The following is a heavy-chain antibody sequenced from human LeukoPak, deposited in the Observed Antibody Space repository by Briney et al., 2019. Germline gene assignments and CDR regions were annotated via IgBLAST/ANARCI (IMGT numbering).Heavy chain of an antibody. V-gene: IGHV1-18*01. Sequence: ASVKVSCKASGYTFSKYGISWVRQAPGQGLEWMGWISAHNGNTDYAQNLQGRVTVTTDTSTSTAYMELRSLRSDDTAVYYCARDSRLWFGDLLQDTFDIWGQGTMVTVSS. CDR2: ISAHNGNT. D-gene: IGHD3-10*01. CDR1: GYTFSKYG. CDR3: ARDSRLWFGDLLQDTFDI. J-gene: IGHJ3*02.